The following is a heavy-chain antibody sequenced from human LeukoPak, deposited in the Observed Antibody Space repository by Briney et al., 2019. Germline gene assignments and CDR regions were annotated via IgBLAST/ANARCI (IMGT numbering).Heavy chain of an antibody. CDR3: ARSRETHY. CDR1: GYTFTDYY. V-gene: IGHV1-2*02. CDR2: INRNSGGT. Sequence: GSVKISCNASGYTFTDYYIHWVRQAPGQGLEWLGCINRNSGGTNYALKFQGRVTMTRDTSISTAYMELSSLRSDDTALYYCARSRETHYWGQGTLVTVSS. J-gene: IGHJ4*02. D-gene: IGHD1-26*01.